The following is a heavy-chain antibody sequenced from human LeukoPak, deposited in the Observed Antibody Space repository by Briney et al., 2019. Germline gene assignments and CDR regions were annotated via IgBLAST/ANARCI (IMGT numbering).Heavy chain of an antibody. CDR2: IYYSGST. CDR1: GGSISSGDYY. V-gene: IGHV4-61*08. D-gene: IGHD2-15*01. Sequence: SETLSLTCTVSGGSISSGDYYWSWIRQPPGKGLEWIGYIYYSGSTNYNPSLKSRVTISVDTSKNQFSLKLSSVTAADTAVYYCASGYCSGGSCKPYYYYGMDVWGQGITVTVSS. CDR3: ASGYCSGGSCKPYYYYGMDV. J-gene: IGHJ6*02.